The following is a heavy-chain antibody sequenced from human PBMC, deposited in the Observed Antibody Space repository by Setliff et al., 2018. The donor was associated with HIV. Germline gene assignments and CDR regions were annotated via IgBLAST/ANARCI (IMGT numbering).Heavy chain of an antibody. V-gene: IGHV3-30*02. J-gene: IGHJ4*02. CDR3: ARDQSSSWTTGLDY. CDR2: IRYTGSNK. D-gene: IGHD6-13*01. Sequence: GGSLRLSCAASGFTFSSYGIHWVRKAPGKGLEWVAFIRYTGSNKHYVESVKGRFTISKDNSKKTLYLQMNSLRAEDTALYYCARDQSSSWTTGLDYWGQGALVTVSS. CDR1: GFTFSSYG.